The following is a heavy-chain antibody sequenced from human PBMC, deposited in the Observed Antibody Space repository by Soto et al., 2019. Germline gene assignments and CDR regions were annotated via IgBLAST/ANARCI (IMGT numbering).Heavy chain of an antibody. CDR2: ISSSGTT. Sequence: SETLSLTCTVSGGSISSGLYYWAWIRQHPGKGLEWIGHISSSGTTYYNPSLTSRISLSRDMSYNHFSLKVSSVTAADTAVYYCVRDSTTANMGFDYWGRGTLVTVSS. D-gene: IGHD5-18*01. CDR1: GGSISSGLYY. CDR3: VRDSTTANMGFDY. V-gene: IGHV4-31*03. J-gene: IGHJ4*02.